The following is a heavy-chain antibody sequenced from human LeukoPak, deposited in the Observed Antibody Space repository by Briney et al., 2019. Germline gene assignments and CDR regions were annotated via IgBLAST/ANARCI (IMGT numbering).Heavy chain of an antibody. J-gene: IGHJ6*02. CDR1: SYTFTSYG. CDR2: ISAYNGNT. Sequence: ASVKVSCKASSYTFTSYGVSWVRQAPGQGLEWMGWISAYNGNTNYTQKLQGRVTMTTDTSTNTAYMELRSLRSDDTAVYYCARDVAVVPADYYYYYGMDVWGQGTSVTVSS. V-gene: IGHV1-18*01. CDR3: ARDVAVVPADYYYYYGMDV. D-gene: IGHD2-2*01.